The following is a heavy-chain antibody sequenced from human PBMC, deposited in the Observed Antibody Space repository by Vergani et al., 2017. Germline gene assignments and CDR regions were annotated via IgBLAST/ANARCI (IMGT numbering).Heavy chain of an antibody. CDR2: ISSGGGDI. CDR1: GFTFDTYT. D-gene: IGHD3-10*01. CDR3: TTSWGLYYLHGEYVQY. Sequence: EVQLLESGGGLVQPGGSRRLSCAGAGFTFDTYTMAYVRQAPGKGLEWVATISSGGGDIFYADSVKGRFTISRDNSKNTLFLQMNSLKDEDTAVYYCTTSWGLYYLHGEYVQYWVRGTLVSVSS. J-gene: IGHJ1*01. V-gene: IGHV3-23*01.